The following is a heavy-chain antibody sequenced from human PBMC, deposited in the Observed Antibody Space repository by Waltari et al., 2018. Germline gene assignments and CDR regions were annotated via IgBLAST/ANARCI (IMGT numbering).Heavy chain of an antibody. Sequence: EVQLVETGGVVVQPGGSLRLSCAASGFPFDDYTMHWVRQAPGKGLEWVSLISWDGGSTYYADSVKGRFTISRDNSKNSLYLQMNSLRTEDTALYYCAKDMGIAVLNWYFDLWGRGTLVTVSS. J-gene: IGHJ2*01. CDR1: GFPFDDYT. CDR3: AKDMGIAVLNWYFDL. D-gene: IGHD6-19*01. CDR2: ISWDGGST. V-gene: IGHV3-43*01.